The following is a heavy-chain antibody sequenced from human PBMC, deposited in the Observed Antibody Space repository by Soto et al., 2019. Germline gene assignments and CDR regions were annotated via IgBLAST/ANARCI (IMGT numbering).Heavy chain of an antibody. CDR1: GFTFSSYG. J-gene: IGHJ5*02. CDR2: ISYDGSNK. D-gene: IGHD1-1*01. CDR3: AKRGWVEHALNWFDP. Sequence: QVQLVESGGGVVQPGRSLRLSCAASGFTFSSYGMHWVRQAPGKGLEWVAVISYDGSNKYYADSVKGRFTISRDNSKNTLYLQMNSLRAEDTAVYYCAKRGWVEHALNWFDPWGQGTLVTVSS. V-gene: IGHV3-30*18.